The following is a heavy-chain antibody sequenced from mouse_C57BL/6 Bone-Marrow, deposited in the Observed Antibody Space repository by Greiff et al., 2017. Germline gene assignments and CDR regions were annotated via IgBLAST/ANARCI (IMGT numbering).Heavy chain of an antibody. J-gene: IGHJ1*03. V-gene: IGHV1-69*01. CDR2: IDPSDSYT. Sequence: VQLQQPGAELVMPGASVKLSCKASGYTFTSYWMHWVKQRPGQGLEWIGEIDPSDSYTNYNQKFKGKSTLTVDKSSSTAYMQLSSLTSEDSAVYYCARLLCYWYFDVWGTGTTVTVSS. CDR3: ARLLCYWYFDV. D-gene: IGHD1-1*01. CDR1: GYTFTSYW.